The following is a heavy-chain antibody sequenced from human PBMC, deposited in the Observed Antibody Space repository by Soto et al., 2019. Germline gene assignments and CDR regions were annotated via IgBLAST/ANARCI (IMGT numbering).Heavy chain of an antibody. CDR1: GYSFTRYW. D-gene: IGHD3-22*01. V-gene: IGHV5-51*01. CDR3: ARRTITMMLGAAFDI. CDR2: IYPGDSDT. Sequence: GESLKISCKGSGYSFTRYWIGWVRQMPGKGLEWMGIIYPGDSDTRYSPSFQGQVTISADKSISTAYLQWSSLKASDTAMYYCARRTITMMLGAAFDIWGQGTMVTVSS. J-gene: IGHJ3*02.